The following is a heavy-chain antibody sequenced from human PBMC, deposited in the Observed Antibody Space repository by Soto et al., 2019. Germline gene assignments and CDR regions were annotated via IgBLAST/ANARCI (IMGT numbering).Heavy chain of an antibody. CDR2: INPKTGGT. J-gene: IGHJ4*02. CDR3: ARDVVGSDYFDS. D-gene: IGHD1-26*01. V-gene: IGHV1-2*02. Sequence: QVQLVQSGAEVRKPGASVKVSCKASGYTFTDYYMHWVRQAPGQGLEWMGWINPKTGGTNYVQKFQGRVTMTRDTSITTAYMELSRLRSDDTAVYYCARDVVGSDYFDSWGQGTLAPVSS. CDR1: GYTFTDYY.